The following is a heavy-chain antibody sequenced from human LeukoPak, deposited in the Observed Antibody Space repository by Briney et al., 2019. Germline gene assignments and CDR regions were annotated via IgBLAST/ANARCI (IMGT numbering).Heavy chain of an antibody. CDR3: ARAMTTVTLLGYYYGMDV. J-gene: IGHJ6*02. V-gene: IGHV3-23*01. CDR2: ISGSGGST. CDR1: GFTFSSYA. Sequence: GGSLRLSCAASGFTFSSYAMSWVRQAPGKGLEWVSAISGSGGSTYYADSVKGRFTISRDNSKNTLYLQMNSLRAEDTAVYYCARAMTTVTLLGYYYGMDVWGQGTTVTVSS. D-gene: IGHD4-17*01.